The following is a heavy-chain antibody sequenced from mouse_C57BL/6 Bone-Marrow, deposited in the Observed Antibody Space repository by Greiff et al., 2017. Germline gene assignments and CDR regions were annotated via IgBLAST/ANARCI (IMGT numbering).Heavy chain of an antibody. CDR2: ISDGGSYT. V-gene: IGHV5-4*01. CDR3: AREGGLYYGNYGRFAY. J-gene: IGHJ3*01. Sequence: EVKLMESGGGLVKPGGSLKLSCAASGFTFSSYAMSWVRQTPEKRLEWVATISDGGSYTYYPDNVKGRFTISRDNAKNNLYLQMSHLKSEDTAMYYCAREGGLYYGNYGRFAYWGQATLVTVSA. CDR1: GFTFSSYA. D-gene: IGHD2-1*01.